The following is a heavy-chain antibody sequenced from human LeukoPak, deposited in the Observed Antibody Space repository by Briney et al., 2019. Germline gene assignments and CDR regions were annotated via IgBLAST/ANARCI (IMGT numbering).Heavy chain of an antibody. CDR2: INPNSGGT. D-gene: IGHD3-22*01. J-gene: IGHJ4*02. CDR1: GYTFTAYY. CDR3: ARSGVGYFYDNTGYYPLDY. V-gene: IGHV1-2*02. Sequence: GASVKVSCKASGYTFTAYYMHWVRQAPGQGLEWMGWINPNSGGTNYAQNFQGRVTMTTDTSTSTAFMELRSLRSDDTAVYYCARSGVGYFYDNTGYYPLDYWGQGTLVTVSS.